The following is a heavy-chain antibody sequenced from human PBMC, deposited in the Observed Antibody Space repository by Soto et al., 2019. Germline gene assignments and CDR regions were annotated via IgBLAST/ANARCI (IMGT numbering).Heavy chain of an antibody. CDR3: ARQGFGAVPGLVDV. J-gene: IGHJ6*02. D-gene: IGHD3-10*01. Sequence: QVPLQESGPGLVKPSETLSLSCTVSGGSISSYYWSWIRQTPGKGLEWIGYVHDSWGSNYNPSLKGRVAITTDPSKGQFPLKLTSVTATDPAVFYCARQGFGAVPGLVDVWGQGTTVTVSS. CDR1: GGSISSYY. CDR2: VHDSWGS. V-gene: IGHV4-59*08.